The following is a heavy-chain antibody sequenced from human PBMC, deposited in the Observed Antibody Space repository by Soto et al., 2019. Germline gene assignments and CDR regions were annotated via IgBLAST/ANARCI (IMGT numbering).Heavy chain of an antibody. J-gene: IGHJ5*02. Sequence: QVPLVKSGAEVKKPGASVKVSCKASGYTFTSYNIHWVRQAPGQGLEWVGMINPRGFFTTSAQKFRGRVTITGDTSTSVVYMELTNLRSEDTAMYYCARAEGRFGELFWFDPWGQGTLVSVSS. V-gene: IGHV1-46*01. CDR1: GYTFTSYN. CDR3: ARAEGRFGELFWFDP. D-gene: IGHD3-10*01. CDR2: INPRGFFT.